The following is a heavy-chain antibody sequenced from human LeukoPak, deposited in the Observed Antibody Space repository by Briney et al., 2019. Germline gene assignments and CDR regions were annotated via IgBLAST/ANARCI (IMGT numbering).Heavy chain of an antibody. D-gene: IGHD2/OR15-2a*01. CDR3: ATSRH. CDR1: GFTFSSYS. V-gene: IGHV3-48*02. CDR2: ISSSSSAI. Sequence: PGGSLRLSCAASGFTFSSYSVNWVRQAPGKGLEWVSYISSSSSAIYYADSAKGRLTISRDNAKNSLYLQMNNVRDDDSAVYYCATSRHWGQGTLVTVSS. J-gene: IGHJ4*02.